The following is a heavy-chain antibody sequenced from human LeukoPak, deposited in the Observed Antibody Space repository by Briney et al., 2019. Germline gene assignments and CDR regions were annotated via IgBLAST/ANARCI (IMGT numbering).Heavy chain of an antibody. CDR2: IYYSGST. CDR1: GGSISSYY. Sequence: SETLSLTCTVSGGSISSYYWSWIRQPPGKGLEWIGYIYYSGSTNYNPSLTSRVTISVDTSKNQFYLKLSSVTAADTDVYYCARALPSSGSSSDVFDYWGQGTLVTVSS. J-gene: IGHJ4*02. D-gene: IGHD6-19*01. CDR3: ARALPSSGSSSDVFDY. V-gene: IGHV4-59*01.